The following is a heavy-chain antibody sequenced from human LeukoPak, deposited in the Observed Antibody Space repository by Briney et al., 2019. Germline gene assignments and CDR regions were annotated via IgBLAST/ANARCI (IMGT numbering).Heavy chain of an antibody. CDR3: AKRIAAVGPSFDY. Sequence: GGSLRLSCAASGFTFRSYEMNWVRQAPGKGLEWVSYISSSGSTIYYADSVKGRFTVSRDNSKSTLYLQMSTLRAEDTAVYYCAKRIAAVGPSFDYWGQGTLGTVSS. D-gene: IGHD6-13*01. CDR1: GFTFRSYE. V-gene: IGHV3-48*03. J-gene: IGHJ4*02. CDR2: ISSSGSTI.